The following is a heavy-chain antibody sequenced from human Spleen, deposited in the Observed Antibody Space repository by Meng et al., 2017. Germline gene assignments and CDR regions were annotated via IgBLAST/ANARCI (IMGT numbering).Heavy chain of an antibody. D-gene: IGHD5/OR15-5a*01. V-gene: IGHV1-69*05. Sequence: SVKVSCKALGGIFSNYVIGWVRQAPGQGLEWMGGINAVCGTTNYAQKLQGRVTITTDESTSTVYMELTRMTSEDTAVYYCARHGSKGDYYYYGMDVWGQGTTVTVSS. J-gene: IGHJ6*02. CDR3: ARHGSKGDYYYYGMDV. CDR1: GGIFSNYV. CDR2: INAVCGTT.